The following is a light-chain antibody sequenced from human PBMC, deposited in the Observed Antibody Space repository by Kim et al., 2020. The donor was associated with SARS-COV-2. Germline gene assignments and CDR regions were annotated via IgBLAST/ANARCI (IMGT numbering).Light chain of an antibody. CDR1: QSVSSY. V-gene: IGKV3-11*01. CDR3: QQRSNFA. J-gene: IGKJ2*01. CDR2: DAS. Sequence: EIVLTQSPGTLSLSPGERATLSCRASQSVSSYLAWYQQRPGQAPRLLIYDASNRATGIPARFSGSGSGTDFTLTISSLQPEDFALYFCQQRSNFAFGQGTKLEI.